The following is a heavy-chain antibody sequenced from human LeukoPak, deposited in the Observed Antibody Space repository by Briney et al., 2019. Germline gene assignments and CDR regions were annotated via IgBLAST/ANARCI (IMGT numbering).Heavy chain of an antibody. V-gene: IGHV3-21*01. CDR1: GFTFSSYS. D-gene: IGHD2-21*01. CDR2: ISSSSSYI. J-gene: IGHJ3*01. CDR3: AILRDWANDAFDV. Sequence: PGGSLRLSCAASGFTFSSYSMNWVRQAPGKGLEWVSSISSSSSYIYYADSVKGRFTISRDNSKNTLYLQTNLLRPEDTALYYCAILRDWANDAFDVWGQGTMVTVSS.